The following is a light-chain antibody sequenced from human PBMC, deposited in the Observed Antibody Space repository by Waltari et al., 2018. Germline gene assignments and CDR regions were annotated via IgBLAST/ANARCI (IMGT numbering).Light chain of an antibody. CDR3: SSFTSSTTGI. CDR1: SSDSGGYEY. CDR2: DVN. J-gene: IGLJ2*01. V-gene: IGLV2-14*03. Sequence: SALTQPDSVSGSPGLSLTISCSGISSDSGGYEYVSWYQQHPGKAPKVIIYDVNNRPSGVSNRFSGSKSGSSASLTISGLQAEDEADYYCSSFTSSTTGIFGGGTKVTVL.